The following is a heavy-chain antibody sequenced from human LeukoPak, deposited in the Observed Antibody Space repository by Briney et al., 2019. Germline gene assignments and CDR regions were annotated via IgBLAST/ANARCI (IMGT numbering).Heavy chain of an antibody. Sequence: SETLSLTCSVSGGSISSYYWSWIRQPAGKGREWIGRIYTTGNTDYNPSLKSRVTMSVDTPKNQFSLNLSSVTAADTAVYYCARDARGWSGFDYWGQGTLVTVSS. J-gene: IGHJ4*02. CDR3: ARDARGWSGFDY. CDR2: IYTTGNT. V-gene: IGHV4-4*07. D-gene: IGHD3-3*01. CDR1: GGSISSYY.